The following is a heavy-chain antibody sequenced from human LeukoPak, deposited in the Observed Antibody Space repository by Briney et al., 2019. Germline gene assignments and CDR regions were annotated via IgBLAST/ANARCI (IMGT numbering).Heavy chain of an antibody. CDR3: ATEVHSSSWPYYYYGMDV. V-gene: IGHV1-24*01. D-gene: IGHD6-13*01. CDR1: GYTLTELS. Sequence: ASVKVSCKVSGYTLTELSMHWVRQAPRKGLEWMGGFDPEDGETIYAQKFQGRVTMTEDTSTDTAYMELSSLRSEDTAVYYCATEVHSSSWPYYYYGMDVWGQGTTVTVSS. J-gene: IGHJ6*02. CDR2: FDPEDGET.